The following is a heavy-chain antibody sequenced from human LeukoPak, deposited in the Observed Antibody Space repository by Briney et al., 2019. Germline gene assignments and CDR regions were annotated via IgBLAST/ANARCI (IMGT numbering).Heavy chain of an antibody. J-gene: IGHJ4*02. CDR3: ARDGSYGGFDY. Sequence: PSETLSLTCTVSGGSISSFYWSWIRQPPGRGLEWVANMKQDGREKYYVDSVKGRFTISRDNAKNSLYLQMNSLRAEDTAVYYCARDGSYGGFDYWGQGTLVTVSS. V-gene: IGHV3-7*01. CDR1: GGSISSFY. CDR2: MKQDGREK. D-gene: IGHD5-18*01.